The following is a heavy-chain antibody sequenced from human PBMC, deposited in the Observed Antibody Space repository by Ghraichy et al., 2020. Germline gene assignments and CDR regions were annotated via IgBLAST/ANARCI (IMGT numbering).Heavy chain of an antibody. CDR1: GFTFSRYS. V-gene: IGHV3-30*03. CDR3: ARGSDFDQRYFGY. J-gene: IGHJ4*02. D-gene: IGHD2-21*02. Sequence: GGSLRLSCAAFGFTFSRYSLNWVRQAPDKGLEWVALITYDGKKEYYAESVKGRFTISRDNSKNTMSLQMNSLRPEDTAVYYSARGSDFDQRYFGYWGQGALVIVSS. CDR2: ITYDGKKE.